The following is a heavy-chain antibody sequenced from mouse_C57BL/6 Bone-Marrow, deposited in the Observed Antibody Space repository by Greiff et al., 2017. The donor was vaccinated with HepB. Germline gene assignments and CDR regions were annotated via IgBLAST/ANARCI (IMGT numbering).Heavy chain of an antibody. V-gene: IGHV1-59*01. CDR1: GYTFTSYW. Sequence: QVQLQQPGAELVRPGTSVKLSCKASGYTFTSYWMHWVKQRPGQGLEWIGVIDPSDSYTNYNQKSKGKATLTVDTSSSTAYMQLSSLTSEDSAVYYCARGYSVWGTGTTVTVSS. CDR3: ARGYSV. J-gene: IGHJ1*03. CDR2: IDPSDSYT.